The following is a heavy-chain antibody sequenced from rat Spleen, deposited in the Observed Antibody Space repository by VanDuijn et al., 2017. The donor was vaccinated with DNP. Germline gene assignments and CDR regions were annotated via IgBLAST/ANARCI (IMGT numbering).Heavy chain of an antibody. Sequence: QVQLKESGPGLVQPSETLSLTCTVSGFSLTSYSVSWVRQPSGKGPEWMGSIWAGGGTNYNSAVQSRLSISRDTSKSQVFLEVHRLQPEDTGSYYWARDQGITFVDHWGQGVMVTVSS. CDR3: ARDQGITFVDH. V-gene: IGHV2-72*01. J-gene: IGHJ2*01. D-gene: IGHD1-6*01. CDR1: GFSLTSYS. CDR2: IWAGGGT.